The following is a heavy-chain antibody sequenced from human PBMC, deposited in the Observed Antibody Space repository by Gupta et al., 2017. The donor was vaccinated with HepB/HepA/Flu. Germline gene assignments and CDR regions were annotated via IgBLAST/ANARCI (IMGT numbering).Heavy chain of an antibody. V-gene: IGHV4-34*01. CDR1: GGSFSGYY. CDR3: ARKGGYCSSTSCYKGSYYYYYMDV. J-gene: IGHJ6*03. Sequence: QVQLQQWGAGLLKPSETLSLTCAVYGGSFSGYYWSWIRQPPGKGLEWIGEINHSGSTNYNPSLKSRVTISVDTSKNQFSLKLSSVTAADTAVYYCARKGGYCSSTSCYKGSYYYYYMDVWGKGTTVTVSS. D-gene: IGHD2-2*02. CDR2: INHSGST.